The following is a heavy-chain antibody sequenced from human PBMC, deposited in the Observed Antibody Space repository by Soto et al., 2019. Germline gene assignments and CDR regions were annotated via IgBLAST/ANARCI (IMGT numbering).Heavy chain of an antibody. CDR3: ARQGCEVTAAAGTGYYYYGMDF. V-gene: IGHV3-30-3*01. CDR2: ISYDGSNK. J-gene: IGHJ6*02. CDR1: GFTFSSYA. Sequence: GGSLRLSCAASGFTFSSYAMHWVRQAPGKGLEWVAVISYDGSNKYYADSVKGRFTISRDNSKNTLYLQMNSLRAEDTAVYYCARQGCEVTAAAGTGYYYYGMDFWGQGTTVTVSS. D-gene: IGHD6-13*01.